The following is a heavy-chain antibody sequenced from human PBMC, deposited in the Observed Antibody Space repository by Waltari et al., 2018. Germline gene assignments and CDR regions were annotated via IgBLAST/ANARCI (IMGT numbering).Heavy chain of an antibody. J-gene: IGHJ4*02. CDR2: IKTATGNT. V-gene: IGHV1-3*04. CDR1: GYTFTSYS. D-gene: IGHD3-3*01. Sequence: QVQLVQSGAEVKKPGASVKVSCTASGYTFTSYSINWVCQAPGQRLEGLGWIKTATGNTRDSQRFQGRVTFTRDTSANPAYMELSGLTSEDTSVYFCARDTYDVFGSLSRYFDSWGQGTLVTVAS. CDR3: ARDTYDVFGSLSRYFDS.